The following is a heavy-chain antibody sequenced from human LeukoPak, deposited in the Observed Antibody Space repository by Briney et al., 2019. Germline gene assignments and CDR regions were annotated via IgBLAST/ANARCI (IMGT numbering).Heavy chain of an antibody. V-gene: IGHV4-59*01. Sequence: SETLSLTCTVSGGSISSYYWSWIRQPPGKGLEWIGYIYYSGSTNYNPSLKSRVTISVDTSKNQFSLKLSSVTAADTAVYYCARVFGYSSSWYPMLYYMDVWGKGTTVTVSS. CDR1: GGSISSYY. CDR3: ARVFGYSSSWYPMLYYMDV. J-gene: IGHJ6*03. D-gene: IGHD6-13*01. CDR2: IYYSGST.